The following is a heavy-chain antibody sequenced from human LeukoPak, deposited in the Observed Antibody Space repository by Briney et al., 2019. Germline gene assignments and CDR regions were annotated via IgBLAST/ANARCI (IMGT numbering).Heavy chain of an antibody. Sequence: QPGGSLRLSCAASGFTFSSYGMHWVRQAPGKGLEWVAFIRYDGSNKYYADSVKGRFTISRDNSKNTLYLQMNSLRAEDTAVYYCAREDRQCFDYWGQGTLVTVSS. CDR3: AREDRQCFDY. CDR2: IRYDGSNK. J-gene: IGHJ4*02. D-gene: IGHD5-24*01. CDR1: GFTFSSYG. V-gene: IGHV3-30*02.